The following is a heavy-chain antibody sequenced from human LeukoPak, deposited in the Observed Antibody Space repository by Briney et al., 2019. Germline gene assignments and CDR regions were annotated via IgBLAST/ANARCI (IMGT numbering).Heavy chain of an antibody. J-gene: IGHJ5*02. CDR3: ARVYYYDSSGYYILGWFDP. CDR1: GGTFSSYA. Sequence: ASVKVSCKASGGTFSSYAISWVRQAPGQGLEWMGRIIPIFGTANYAQKFQGRVTITTDESTSTAYMELSSLRSEGTAVYYCARVYYYDSSGYYILGWFDPWGQGTLVTVSS. CDR2: IIPIFGTA. D-gene: IGHD3-22*01. V-gene: IGHV1-69*05.